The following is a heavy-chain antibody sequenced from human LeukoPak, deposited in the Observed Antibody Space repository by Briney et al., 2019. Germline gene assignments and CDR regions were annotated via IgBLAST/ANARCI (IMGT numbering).Heavy chain of an antibody. V-gene: IGHV3-66*01. D-gene: IGHD4-23*01. CDR1: GFTVSNNH. Sequence: GGSLRLSCVASGFTVSNNHVSWVRQAPGKGLEWVSLIDNVGGTYYADSVKGRFTISRDDSENTLYLQMNSLRAKDTAPYYCMGYGGNSFWGQGTLVTVSS. CDR2: IDNVGGT. CDR3: MGYGGNSF. J-gene: IGHJ4*02.